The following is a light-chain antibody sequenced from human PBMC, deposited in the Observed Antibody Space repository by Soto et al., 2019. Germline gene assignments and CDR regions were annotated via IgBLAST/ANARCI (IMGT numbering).Light chain of an antibody. CDR2: GAS. J-gene: IGKJ1*01. CDR1: QSVSSSY. CDR3: HQYGSSPPT. Sequence: EIVLTQSPGTLSLSPGERVTLSCRASQSVSSSYLAWYQQKPGQAPRLLIYGASSRATGIPDRFSGSGYGTDFTLTISRLEPEDFAVYYCHQYGSSPPTFGQGTKVEIK. V-gene: IGKV3-20*01.